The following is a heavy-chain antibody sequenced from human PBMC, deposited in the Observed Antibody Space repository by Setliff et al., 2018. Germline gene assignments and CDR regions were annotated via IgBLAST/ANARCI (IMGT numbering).Heavy chain of an antibody. CDR2: MYYSGKT. CDR1: GGSINSGPYY. V-gene: IGHV4-39*01. D-gene: IGHD4-4*01. CDR3: SRGPSKVQFDT. J-gene: IGHJ5*02. Sequence: SETLSLTCTVTGGSINSGPYYWTWIRQSAGKGLEWIGTMYYSGKTFYMPSLQSRVTISADTSTNQLSLKLSSVTAADTAVYYCSRGPSKVQFDTWGRGIPVTVSS.